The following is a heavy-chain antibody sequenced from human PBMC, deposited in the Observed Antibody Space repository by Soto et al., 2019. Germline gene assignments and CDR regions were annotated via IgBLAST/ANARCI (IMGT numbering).Heavy chain of an antibody. D-gene: IGHD2-21*01. J-gene: IGHJ5*02. CDR3: ARLRIATNNYKWFDP. CDR2: IYVTGAV. CDR1: GAALNSGNYY. Sequence: SETLSLTCSVSGAALNSGNYYWSWIRQVPGKGLEWIGHIYVTGAVYYNPSLRDRITISQDTSERQFSLNLRLVTAADTAAYYCARLRIATNNYKWFDPWGQGTLVTVSS. V-gene: IGHV4-31*03.